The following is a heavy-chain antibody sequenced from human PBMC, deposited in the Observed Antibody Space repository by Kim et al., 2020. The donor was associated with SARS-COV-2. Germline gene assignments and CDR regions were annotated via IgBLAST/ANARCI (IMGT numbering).Heavy chain of an antibody. J-gene: IGHJ6*02. Sequence: GGSLRLSCAASGFTFSSYAMTWVRQTPVKGLEWVSAIGGSGGSTYYADSVKGRFTISRDNSKNTLYLQMNRLRVEDTAVYYCAKVYRGITIFGVVISGDYYYYAMDVWGQGTTVTVSS. CDR3: AKVYRGITIFGVVISGDYYYYAMDV. V-gene: IGHV3-23*01. CDR1: GFTFSSYA. D-gene: IGHD3-3*01. CDR2: IGGSGGST.